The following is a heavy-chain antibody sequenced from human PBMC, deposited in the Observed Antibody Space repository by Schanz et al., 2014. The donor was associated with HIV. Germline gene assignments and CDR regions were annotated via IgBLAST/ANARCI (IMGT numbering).Heavy chain of an antibody. CDR3: AKDLRANYYGPQVDWFDS. V-gene: IGHV3-33*06. D-gene: IGHD3-10*01. CDR1: RFTFSTYG. J-gene: IGHJ5*01. Sequence: QVQLVESGGGVVQPGRSLRLSCAASRFTFSTYGMHWVRQAPGKGLEWVALIWYDGTNKYYADSVKGRFTISRDNSKNTLFLQMNSLRAEDTAVYYCAKDLRANYYGPQVDWFDSWGQGTRVTVTP. CDR2: IWYDGTNK.